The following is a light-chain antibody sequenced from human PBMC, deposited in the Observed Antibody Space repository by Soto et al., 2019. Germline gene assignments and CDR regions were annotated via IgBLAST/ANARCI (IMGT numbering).Light chain of an antibody. J-gene: IGKJ1*01. Sequence: DIQMTQSTSTLSASVRDIVTLTCRASQSISNWLAWYQQKPGKAPKLLIYDASRLESGVPSRFGGSASGTDFTLTISRLEAEDFAVYYCQQYGSTRWPFGQGTKVDIK. CDR1: QSISNW. V-gene: IGKV1-5*01. CDR2: DAS. CDR3: QQYGSTRWP.